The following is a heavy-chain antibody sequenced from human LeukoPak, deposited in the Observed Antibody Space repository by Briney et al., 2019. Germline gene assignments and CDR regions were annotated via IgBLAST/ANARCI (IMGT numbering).Heavy chain of an antibody. V-gene: IGHV3-7*01. J-gene: IGHJ4*02. Sequence: GGSLRLSCVASGFTFSSYWMTWVRQAPGKGLEWLANIKEDGSIQYYLDSVRGRFTISRDNAKTSVYLQLNSLGADDTAVYYCARDVWTGVAVSDYWGQGTLVTVSP. CDR1: GFTFSSYW. D-gene: IGHD6-19*01. CDR2: IKEDGSIQ. CDR3: ARDVWTGVAVSDY.